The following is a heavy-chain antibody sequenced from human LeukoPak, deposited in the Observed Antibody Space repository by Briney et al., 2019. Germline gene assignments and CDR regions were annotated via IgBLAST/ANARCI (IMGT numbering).Heavy chain of an antibody. CDR2: ITRSSSYI. D-gene: IGHD3-16*01. J-gene: IGHJ4*02. CDR3: ARRSGGNYDYVWGSLGIDY. V-gene: IGHV3-21*01. Sequence: GGSLRLSCAASGFTFSNYSMNWVRQAPGKGLEWVSSITRSSSYIYYADSVKGRFTISRDNARNSLFLQMSSLRAEDTAVYYCARRSGGNYDYVWGSLGIDYWGQGTLVTVSS. CDR1: GFTFSNYS.